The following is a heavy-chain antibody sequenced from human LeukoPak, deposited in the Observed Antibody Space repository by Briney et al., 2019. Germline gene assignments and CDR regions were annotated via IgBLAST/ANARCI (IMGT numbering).Heavy chain of an antibody. V-gene: IGHV4-61*02. J-gene: IGHJ4*02. D-gene: IGHD2-2*01. CDR2: MYTSGST. Sequence: SETLSLTCTVSGALISSGSYYWSWIRQPAGKGLEWIGRMYTSGSTNYNPSLKSRVTISVDTSKNQFSLKLSSVTAADTAVYYCARDREHIVLLPGAKRKTWYFDYWGQGTLVTVSS. CDR3: ARDREHIVLLPGAKRKTWYFDY. CDR1: GALISSGSYY.